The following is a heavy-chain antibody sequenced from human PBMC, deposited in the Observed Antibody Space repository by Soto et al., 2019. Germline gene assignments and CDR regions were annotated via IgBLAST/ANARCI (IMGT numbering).Heavy chain of an antibody. D-gene: IGHD3-10*01. Sequence: ASVKVSCKASGCIFSDFYIHWVRQAPGQGLEWMGWINPDSGDTDDAQLFQGRVTMTCDTSITTAYMELTRLRSDDTAVYYCVRDYYTSSAWFDLWGQGTLVTVSS. J-gene: IGHJ5*02. CDR1: GCIFSDFY. CDR2: INPDSGDT. CDR3: VRDYYTSSAWFDL. V-gene: IGHV1-2*02.